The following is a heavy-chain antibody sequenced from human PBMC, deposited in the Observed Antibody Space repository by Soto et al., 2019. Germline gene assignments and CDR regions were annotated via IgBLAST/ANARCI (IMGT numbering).Heavy chain of an antibody. D-gene: IGHD3-10*01. V-gene: IGHV4-59*01. Sequence: SETLSLTCTVSGGSISSYYWSWIRQPPGKGLEWIGYIYYSGSTNYNPSLKSRVTISVDTSKNQFSLKLSSVTAADTAVYYCARXVHYGSGSYYSGPYGMDVWGQGTTVTVSS. J-gene: IGHJ6*02. CDR3: ARXVHYGSGSYYSGPYGMDV. CDR2: IYYSGST. CDR1: GGSISSYY.